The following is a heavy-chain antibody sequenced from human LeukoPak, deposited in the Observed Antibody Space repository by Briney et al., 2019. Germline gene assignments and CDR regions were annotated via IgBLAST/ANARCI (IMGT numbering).Heavy chain of an antibody. Sequence: GRSLRLSCAASGFTFSSYAMHWVRQAPGKGLEWVAVISYGGSNKYYADSVKGRFTISRDNSKNTLYLQMNSLRAEDTAAYYCARPFYYDSNGGEGMDVWGQGTTVTVSS. V-gene: IGHV3-30-3*01. CDR3: ARPFYYDSNGGEGMDV. CDR1: GFTFSSYA. J-gene: IGHJ6*02. D-gene: IGHD3-22*01. CDR2: ISYGGSNK.